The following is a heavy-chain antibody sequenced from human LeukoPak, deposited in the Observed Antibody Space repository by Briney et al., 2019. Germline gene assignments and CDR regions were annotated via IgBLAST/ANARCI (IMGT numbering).Heavy chain of an antibody. D-gene: IGHD6-13*01. CDR1: GYNFPIYW. V-gene: IGHV5-51*01. Sequence: GESLKISGQGSGYNFPIYWIGWVRQMPGQGLEWMGIIYPDDSNTIYGPSFQGQVTISADKSINTAYLEWSSLKASDTAIYYCARQGAAGKYYYYYMDVWGKGTTVTVSS. J-gene: IGHJ6*03. CDR3: ARQGAAGKYYYYYMDV. CDR2: IYPDDSNT.